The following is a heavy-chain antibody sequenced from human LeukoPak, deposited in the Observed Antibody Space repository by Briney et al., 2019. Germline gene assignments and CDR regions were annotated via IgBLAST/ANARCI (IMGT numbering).Heavy chain of an antibody. J-gene: IGHJ4*02. CDR3: ASAGGTGSTRGYFDY. CDR2: INPNSGGT. D-gene: IGHD2-15*01. V-gene: IGHV1-2*02. CDR1: GYTFTGYY. Sequence: ASVKVSCKASGYTFTGYYMHWVRQAPGQGLEWMGWINPNSGGTNYAQKLQGRVTMTRDTSISTVYMELSGLRSDDSAVYYCASAGGTGSTRGYFDYWGQGTLVTVSS.